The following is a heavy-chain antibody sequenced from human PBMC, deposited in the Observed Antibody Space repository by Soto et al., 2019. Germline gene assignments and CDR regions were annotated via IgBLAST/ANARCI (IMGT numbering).Heavy chain of an antibody. D-gene: IGHD3-10*01. V-gene: IGHV1-69*02. Sequence: QVQMVQSGAEVKKPGSSVNISCKASGGTFYRHTITWVRQAPGQGLEWMGRVVPFLRVTTYAQKFRDRLTIVADKATDSAYMDLGTLPSEDSAIYYLSRESPPTSYYAMHVWGKGTTVTVS. J-gene: IGHJ6*03. CDR2: VVPFLRVT. CDR1: GGTFYRHT. CDR3: SRESPPTSYYAMHV.